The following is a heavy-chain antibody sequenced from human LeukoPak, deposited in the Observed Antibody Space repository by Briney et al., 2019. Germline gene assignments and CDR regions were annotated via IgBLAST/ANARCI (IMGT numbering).Heavy chain of an antibody. J-gene: IGHJ4*02. CDR2: INHSGST. D-gene: IGHD3-3*01. Sequence: SETLSLTCAVYGGSFSGYYWSWICQPPGKGLEWIGEINHSGSTNYNPSLKSRVTISVDTSKNQFSLKLSSVTAADTAVYYCARRKTYDFTYDYWGQGTLVTVSS. V-gene: IGHV4-34*01. CDR3: ARRKTYDFTYDY. CDR1: GGSFSGYY.